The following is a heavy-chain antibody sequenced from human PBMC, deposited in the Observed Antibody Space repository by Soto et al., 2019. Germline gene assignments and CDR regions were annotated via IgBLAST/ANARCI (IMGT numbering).Heavy chain of an antibody. CDR3: ARDRRGSGSGLGGMDV. J-gene: IGHJ6*02. CDR2: IYYSGST. CDR1: GGSISSGDYY. Sequence: QVQLQESGPGLVKPSQTLSLTCTVSGGSISSGDYYWSWIRQPPGKGLEWIGYIYYSGSTYYNPSLKSRVTISVDTSKNQFSLKLSSVTAADTAVYYCARDRRGSGSGLGGMDVWGQGTTVTVSS. D-gene: IGHD3-10*01. V-gene: IGHV4-30-4*01.